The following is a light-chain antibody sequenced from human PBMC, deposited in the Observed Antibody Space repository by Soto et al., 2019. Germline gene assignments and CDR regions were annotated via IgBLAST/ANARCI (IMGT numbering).Light chain of an antibody. Sequence: QSALTQPASVSGSPGQSITISCTGTSSDVGGYNYVSWYQQHPGKAPKLMIYEVSNRPSGVSNRFSGSKSGNTASLTISGLQSEDEADYYFSSYTSSSTLAFGTGTKLTVL. V-gene: IGLV2-14*01. CDR2: EVS. J-gene: IGLJ1*01. CDR1: SSDVGGYNY. CDR3: SSYTSSSTLA.